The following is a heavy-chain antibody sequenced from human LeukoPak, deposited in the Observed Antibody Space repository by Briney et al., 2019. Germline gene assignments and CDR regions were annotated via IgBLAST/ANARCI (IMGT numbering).Heavy chain of an antibody. CDR3: ARGQFRITVTSSRPAPRRYFDL. V-gene: IGHV4-34*01. J-gene: IGHJ2*01. CDR1: GGSFSDYY. CDR2: IEHFGST. Sequence: PSETLSLTCAVYGGSFSDYYWTWIRQPPGKGLEGIGEIEHFGSTSYNPSLNSRVTISVDTSKNQFSLKLSSVTAADTAVYYCARGQFRITVTSSRPAPRRYFDLWGRGTLVTVSS. D-gene: IGHD2-2*01.